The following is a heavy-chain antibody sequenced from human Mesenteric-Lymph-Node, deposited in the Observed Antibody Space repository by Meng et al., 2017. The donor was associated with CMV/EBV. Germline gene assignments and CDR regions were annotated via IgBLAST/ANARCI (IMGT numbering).Heavy chain of an antibody. CDR1: GFTFNTYT. CDR3: VKNSFGVIVSPDQ. V-gene: IGHV3-23*01. Sequence: GESLKISCAVSGFTFNTYTMNWVRQAPGKGLEWVSAISGETTFYADSVKGRFTVSRDVSKNMLFLQMNSLRAGDTALYYCVKNSFGVIVSPDQWGQGTLVTVSS. CDR2: ISGETT. J-gene: IGHJ4*02. D-gene: IGHD3-3*01.